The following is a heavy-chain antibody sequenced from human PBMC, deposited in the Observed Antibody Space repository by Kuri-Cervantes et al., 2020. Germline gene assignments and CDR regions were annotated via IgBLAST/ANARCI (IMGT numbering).Heavy chain of an antibody. CDR1: GFTFSSYP. D-gene: IGHD3-22*01. CDR3: ARELTYYYDSSGTFDP. CDR2: ISYDGSKK. J-gene: IGHJ5*02. V-gene: IGHV3-30*07. Sequence: GESLKISCAASGFTFSSYPMHWVRQAPGKGLEWVAVISYDGSKKYYADSVKGRFTISRDNSKNTLYLQMNSLRAEDTAVYYCARELTYYYDSSGTFDPWGQGTLVTVSS.